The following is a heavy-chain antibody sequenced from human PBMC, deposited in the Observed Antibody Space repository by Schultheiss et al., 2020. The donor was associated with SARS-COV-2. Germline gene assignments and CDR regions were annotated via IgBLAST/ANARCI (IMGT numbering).Heavy chain of an antibody. D-gene: IGHD4-17*01. CDR3: ARDFGDYSWFDP. J-gene: IGHJ5*02. Sequence: ASVKVSCKTSGYTFTNYGFSWVRQAPGQGLEWMGWISAYNGNTNYAQKLQGRVTMTTDTSTSTAYMELRSLRSDDTAVYYCARDFGDYSWFDPWGQGTLVTVSS. V-gene: IGHV1-18*01. CDR1: GYTFTNYG. CDR2: ISAYNGNT.